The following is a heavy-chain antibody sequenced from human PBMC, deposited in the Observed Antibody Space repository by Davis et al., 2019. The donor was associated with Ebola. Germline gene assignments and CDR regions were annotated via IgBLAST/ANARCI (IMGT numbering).Heavy chain of an antibody. CDR2: ISGSGGST. V-gene: IGHV3-23*01. CDR1: GFTFSDYY. D-gene: IGHD5-18*01. CDR3: AKDAYSYGYFDS. Sequence: PGGSLRLSCAASGFTFSDYYMSWIRQAPGKGLEWVSAISGSGGSTYSADSVKGRFIISRDNSKNTLYLQMNSLRAEDTAVYYCAKDAYSYGYFDSWGQGTLVTVSS. J-gene: IGHJ4*02.